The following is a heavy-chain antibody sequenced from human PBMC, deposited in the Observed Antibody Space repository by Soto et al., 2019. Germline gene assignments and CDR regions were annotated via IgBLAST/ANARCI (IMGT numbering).Heavy chain of an antibody. D-gene: IGHD3-16*01. Sequence: KASETLSPTCAVSGVSISSGNWWSWIRQPPGKGLEWSGQINHSRGTTSNPSLKSRVTISLDMSKNQFSLKLSSVTAADTAVYYCARGRPNTGVMLYTVMKQSCLEYWGQGAMVTVSS. V-gene: IGHV4-4*02. CDR2: INHSRGT. CDR3: ARGRPNTGVMLYTVMKQSCLEY. J-gene: IGHJ4*02. CDR1: GVSISSGNW.